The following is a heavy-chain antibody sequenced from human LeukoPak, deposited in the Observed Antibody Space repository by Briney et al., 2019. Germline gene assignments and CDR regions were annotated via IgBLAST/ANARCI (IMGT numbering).Heavy chain of an antibody. V-gene: IGHV3-23*01. CDR3: AREDATMVLSLDY. J-gene: IGHJ4*02. Sequence: GGSLRLSCAASGFTFSGYAMNWVRQAPGKGLEWVSAISSGGDNTYYADSVKGRLTISRDNSKNTLYVQMTSLRAEDTAVYYCAREDATMVLSLDYWGQGALVTVSS. D-gene: IGHD5-18*01. CDR2: ISSGGDNT. CDR1: GFTFSGYA.